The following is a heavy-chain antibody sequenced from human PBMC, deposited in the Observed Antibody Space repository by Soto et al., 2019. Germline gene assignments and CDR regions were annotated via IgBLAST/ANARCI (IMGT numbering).Heavy chain of an antibody. CDR2: IYYSGST. CDR1: GGSISSSSYY. Sequence: KPSETLSLTCTVSGGSISSSSYYWGWIRQPPGKGLEWIGSIYYSGSTYYNPSLKSRVTISVDTSKNQFSLKLSSVTAADTAVYYCARRRGLGATYWFDHWGQGTLVTVSS. CDR3: ARRRGLGATYWFDH. J-gene: IGHJ5*02. D-gene: IGHD1-26*01. V-gene: IGHV4-39*01.